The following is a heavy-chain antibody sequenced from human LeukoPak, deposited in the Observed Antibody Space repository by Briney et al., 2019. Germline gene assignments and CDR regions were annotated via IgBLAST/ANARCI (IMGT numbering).Heavy chain of an antibody. Sequence: PSQTLSLTCTVSGGSISSGDYYWSWIRQPPGKGLEWIGYIYYSGSTYYNPSLKSRVTISVDTAKNQFSLKLSSVTAADTAVYYCARLGDQLLYRFDYWGQGTLVTVSS. CDR2: IYYSGST. CDR1: GGSISSGDYY. J-gene: IGHJ4*02. D-gene: IGHD2-2*02. V-gene: IGHV4-30-4*08. CDR3: ARLGDQLLYRFDY.